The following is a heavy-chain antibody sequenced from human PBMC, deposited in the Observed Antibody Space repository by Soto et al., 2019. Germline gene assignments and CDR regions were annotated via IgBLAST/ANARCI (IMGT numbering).Heavy chain of an antibody. J-gene: IGHJ6*02. V-gene: IGHV4-34*01. CDR1: GGSFSGCY. Sequence: SETLSLTCAVYGGSFSGCYWSWIRQPPGKGLEWIGEINHSGSTNYNPSLKSRVTISVDTSKNQFSLKLSSVTAADTAVYYCAREGIVVVYGMDVWGQGTTVTVSS. CDR3: AREGIVVVYGMDV. D-gene: IGHD2-2*01. CDR2: INHSGST.